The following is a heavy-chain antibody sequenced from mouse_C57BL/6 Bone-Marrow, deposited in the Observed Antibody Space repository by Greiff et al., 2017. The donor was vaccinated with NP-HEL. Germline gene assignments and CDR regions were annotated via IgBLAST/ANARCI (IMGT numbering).Heavy chain of an antibody. CDR3: ARTPSITTVVAPYFDY. CDR1: GYTFTDHT. J-gene: IGHJ2*01. Sequence: VQLQQSDAELVKPGASVKISCKVSGYTFTDHTIHWMKQRPEQGLEWIGYIYPRDGSTKYNEKFKGKATLTADKSSSTAYMQLNSLTSEDSAVYFCARTPSITTVVAPYFDYWGQGTTLTVSS. D-gene: IGHD1-1*01. V-gene: IGHV1-78*01. CDR2: IYPRDGST.